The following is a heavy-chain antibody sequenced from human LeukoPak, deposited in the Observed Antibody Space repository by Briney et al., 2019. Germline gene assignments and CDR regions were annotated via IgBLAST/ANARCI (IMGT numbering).Heavy chain of an antibody. Sequence: SQTLSLTCTVSGGFIRSGGYYWSWVRQPPGKGLEWIGYIFHSGTTYYNPSLKSRVTISVDRSKNQFSLELSSVTDADTAIYYCARDRDSSSLLDYWGQGTLVTVSS. V-gene: IGHV4-30-2*01. CDR2: IFHSGTT. CDR1: GGFIRSGGYY. D-gene: IGHD6-6*01. CDR3: ARDRDSSSLLDY. J-gene: IGHJ4*02.